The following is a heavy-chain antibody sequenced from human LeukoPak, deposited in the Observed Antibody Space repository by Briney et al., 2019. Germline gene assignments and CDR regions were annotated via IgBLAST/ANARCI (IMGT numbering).Heavy chain of an antibody. J-gene: IGHJ4*02. CDR3: ARSVCITTGCNYGYYFDY. V-gene: IGHV3-30-3*01. Sequence: GGSLRLSCSASGFTFTTYAMHWVRQAPGKGLEWVAVISFDGNTNSYADSVKGRFTISRDNSKNTLYLKMGGLRAEDTAVYYCARSVCITTGCNYGYYFDYWGQGTLVTVSS. D-gene: IGHD2-2*01. CDR1: GFTFTTYA. CDR2: ISFDGNTN.